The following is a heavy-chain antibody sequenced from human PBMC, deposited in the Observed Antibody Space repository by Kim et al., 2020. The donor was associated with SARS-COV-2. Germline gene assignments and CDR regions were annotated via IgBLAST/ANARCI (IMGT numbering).Heavy chain of an antibody. CDR3: ARGLEGYSSGWYWDY. J-gene: IGHJ4*02. V-gene: IGHV4-59*09. D-gene: IGHD6-19*01. Sequence: NPSLKSRGTISVDTSKNHVSLKLSSVTAADTAVYYCARGLEGYSSGWYWDYWGQGTLVTVSS.